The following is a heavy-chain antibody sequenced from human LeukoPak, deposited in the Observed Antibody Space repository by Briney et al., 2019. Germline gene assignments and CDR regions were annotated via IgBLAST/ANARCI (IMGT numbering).Heavy chain of an antibody. V-gene: IGHV3-9*01. D-gene: IGHD6-19*01. Sequence: GGSLRLSCAVSGFTFDDYAMHWVRQVPGKGLEWVSGINWNSDSIGYADSVKGRFTTSRDNAKNSLYLQMNSLRAEDTAVYYCAKDLDGSGLYGGIDFWGQGTLVTVSS. CDR2: INWNSDSI. CDR1: GFTFDDYA. J-gene: IGHJ4*02. CDR3: AKDLDGSGLYGGIDF.